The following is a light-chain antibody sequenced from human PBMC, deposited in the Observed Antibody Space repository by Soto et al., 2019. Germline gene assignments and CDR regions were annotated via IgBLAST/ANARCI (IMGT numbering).Light chain of an antibody. Sequence: EIVLTQSPGTLSLSPGERATLSCRASQSFSSSYLAWYQQKPGQAPRLLIYGASSRATGIPDRFSGSGSGTDFTLTISRLEPEDFAVYYWQQYGDSRTFGQGTKVEI. CDR2: GAS. J-gene: IGKJ1*01. CDR1: QSFSSSY. V-gene: IGKV3-20*01. CDR3: QQYGDSRT.